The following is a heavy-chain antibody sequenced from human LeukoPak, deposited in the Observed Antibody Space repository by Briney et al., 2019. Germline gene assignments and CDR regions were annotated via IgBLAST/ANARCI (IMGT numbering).Heavy chain of an antibody. CDR2: ISTYNGNT. V-gene: IGHV1-18*01. J-gene: IGHJ4*02. CDR3: ARSLYEGNYFDY. CDR1: GYTFARYG. D-gene: IGHD2-8*01. Sequence: ASVKVSCKASGYTFARYGISWVRQAPGQGLEWMGWISTYNGNTNYAQKLRGRVTMTTDTSTNTAYMELRSLRSDDTAVYYCARSLYEGNYFDYWGQGTLVTVSS.